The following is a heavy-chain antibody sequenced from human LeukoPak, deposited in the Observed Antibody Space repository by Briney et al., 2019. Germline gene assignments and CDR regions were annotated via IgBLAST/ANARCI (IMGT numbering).Heavy chain of an antibody. CDR3: AKGTRAAYSSTWVDY. CDR1: GFTFSSYS. D-gene: IGHD6-13*01. V-gene: IGHV3-23*01. Sequence: GGSLRLSCAASGFTFSSYSMNWVRQAPGKGLEWVSVISGSGVGTSYADSVKGRFTISRDNSKNTLYLQMNSLRVEDTAVYYCAKGTRAAYSSTWVDYWGPGTLVTVSS. J-gene: IGHJ4*02. CDR2: ISGSGVGT.